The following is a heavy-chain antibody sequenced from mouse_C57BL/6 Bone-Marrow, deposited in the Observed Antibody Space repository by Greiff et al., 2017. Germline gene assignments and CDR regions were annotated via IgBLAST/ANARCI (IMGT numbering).Heavy chain of an antibody. CDR1: GFNIKDDY. D-gene: IGHD3-3*01. J-gene: IGHJ3*01. CDR3: STRDGAWFAD. V-gene: IGHV14-4*01. CDR2: IDAENGDT. Sequence: VQLQQSGAELVRPGASVKLSCTASGFNIKDDYMHWVKQRPEQGLEWIGWIDAENGDTEYASKFQGKATISADTSSNTAYLQLSSLTSEDTAVYYCSTRDGAWFADWGQGTLVTVSA.